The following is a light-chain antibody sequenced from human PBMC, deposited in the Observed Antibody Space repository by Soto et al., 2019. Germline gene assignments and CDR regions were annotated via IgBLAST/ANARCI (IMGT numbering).Light chain of an antibody. J-gene: IGKJ5*01. Sequence: DIQMTQSPSSLSTSIGDRVTITCRASQRINIYLNWYRQKPGKAPELLIYSASNLQSGVPSRFSGSGSGTDFTLTISGLQSEDFATYYCQQLNSYQITFGQGKRLEIK. CDR1: QRINIY. CDR3: QQLNSYQIT. V-gene: IGKV1-39*01. CDR2: SAS.